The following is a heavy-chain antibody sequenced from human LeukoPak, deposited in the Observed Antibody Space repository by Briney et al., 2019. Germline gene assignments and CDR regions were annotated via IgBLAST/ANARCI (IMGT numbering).Heavy chain of an antibody. Sequence: SLRLSCAASGLTFTTYEMNWVRQAPGKGLEGVSHISGSGRTLYYADSVKGRFTISRDNAKNSLYLQMNSLRAEDTAVYYCARGIEWGTFDYWGQGTLVIVSS. J-gene: IGHJ4*02. CDR2: ISGSGRTL. CDR3: ARGIEWGTFDY. V-gene: IGHV3-48*03. D-gene: IGHD1-26*01. CDR1: GLTFTTYE.